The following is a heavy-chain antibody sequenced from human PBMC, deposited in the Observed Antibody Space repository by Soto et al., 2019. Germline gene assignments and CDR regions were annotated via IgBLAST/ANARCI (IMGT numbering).Heavy chain of an antibody. D-gene: IGHD3-3*01. Sequence: GWSRRLSCAASGFTFSSYWMSWVRQAPGKGLEWVANIKQDGSEKYYVDSVKGRFTISRDNAKNSLYLQMNSLRAEDTAVYYCARVLWSGYTIDYWGQGTLVTVSS. V-gene: IGHV3-7*04. CDR3: ARVLWSGYTIDY. CDR2: IKQDGSEK. J-gene: IGHJ4*02. CDR1: GFTFSSYW.